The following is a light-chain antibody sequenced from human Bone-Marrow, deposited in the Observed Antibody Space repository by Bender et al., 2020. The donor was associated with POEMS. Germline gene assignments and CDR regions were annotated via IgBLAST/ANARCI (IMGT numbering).Light chain of an antibody. CDR1: NSDVGGYNY. CDR3: SSYTTSSIMV. J-gene: IGLJ2*01. Sequence: QSALTQPASVSGSPGQSITISCTGTNSDVGGYNYVSWYQRHPGKAPKLMIYDVSNRPSGVSNHFSDSKSGNTASLTISGLQAEDEADYDCSSYTTSSIMVFGGGTKLTVL. CDR2: DVS. V-gene: IGLV2-14*01.